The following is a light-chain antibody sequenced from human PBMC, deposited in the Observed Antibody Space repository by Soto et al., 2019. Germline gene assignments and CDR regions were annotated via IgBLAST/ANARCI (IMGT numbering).Light chain of an antibody. CDR2: AAS. Sequence: DIQMTQSPSSLSASVGDRVTITCRASQSISSYLNWYQQKPGKAPKLLIYAASSLQSGVPSRFSGSGSGTDFTLTISSLQPEDFATYYCQQYDNPMYTFGQGTKVDTK. J-gene: IGKJ2*01. V-gene: IGKV1-39*01. CDR1: QSISSY. CDR3: QQYDNPMYT.